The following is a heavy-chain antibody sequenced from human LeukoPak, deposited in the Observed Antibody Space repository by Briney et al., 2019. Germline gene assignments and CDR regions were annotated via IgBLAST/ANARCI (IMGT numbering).Heavy chain of an antibody. CDR2: IKGGGGDP. Sequence: GVSLRLSCAASGFTFSNYDMGWVRQAPGKGLEWVSSIKGGGGDPFYADAVNGRFTISRDSSKNTLFLQLDTLRAEDKAVDYCAKGGHDYSPFSWWCQGTVV. D-gene: IGHD4-11*01. J-gene: IGHJ4*02. CDR3: AKGGHDYSPFSW. CDR1: GFTFSNYD. V-gene: IGHV3-23*01.